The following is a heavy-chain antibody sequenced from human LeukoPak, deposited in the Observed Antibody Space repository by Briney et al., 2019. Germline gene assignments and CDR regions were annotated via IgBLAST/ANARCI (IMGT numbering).Heavy chain of an antibody. J-gene: IGHJ4*02. V-gene: IGHV3-23*01. CDR3: AKAYYYGSGNTYYFDY. CDR2: ISGSGGST. Sequence: GRSLRLSCAASGFTFSSYAMGWVRQAPGRGLEWVSGISGSGGSTYYADSVKGRFTISRDNSKNTLYLQMNSLRAEDTAVYYCAKAYYYGSGNTYYFDYWGQGTLVTVSS. CDR1: GFTFSSYA. D-gene: IGHD3-10*01.